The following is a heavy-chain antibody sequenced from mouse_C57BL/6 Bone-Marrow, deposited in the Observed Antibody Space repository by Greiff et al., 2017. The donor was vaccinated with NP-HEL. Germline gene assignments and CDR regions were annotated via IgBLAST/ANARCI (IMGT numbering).Heavy chain of an antibody. D-gene: IGHD1-1*01. CDR1: GFTFSDYY. J-gene: IGHJ1*03. Sequence: EVKLMESGGGLVQPGGSLKLSCAASGFTFSDYYMYWVRQTPEKRLEWVAYISNGGGSTYYPDTVKGRFTISRDNAKNTRYLQMSRLKSEDTAMYYCARQNYGVATDWYFDVWGTGTTVTVSS. CDR3: ARQNYGVATDWYFDV. CDR2: ISNGGGST. V-gene: IGHV5-12*01.